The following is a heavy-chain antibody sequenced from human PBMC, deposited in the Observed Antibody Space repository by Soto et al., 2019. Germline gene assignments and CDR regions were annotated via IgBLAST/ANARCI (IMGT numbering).Heavy chain of an antibody. D-gene: IGHD5-12*01. CDR3: ARVSKYSGYV. Sequence: SETLSLTCTVSGGSISSYYWSWIRQPPGKGLEWIGYIYYSGSTNYNPSLKSRVTISVDTSKNQFSLKLSSVTAADTAVYYCARVSKYSGYVWGQGTLVTVSS. J-gene: IGHJ4*02. CDR2: IYYSGST. CDR1: GGSISSYY. V-gene: IGHV4-59*01.